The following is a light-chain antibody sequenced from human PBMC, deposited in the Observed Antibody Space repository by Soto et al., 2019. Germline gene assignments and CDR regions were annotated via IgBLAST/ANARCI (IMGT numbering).Light chain of an antibody. Sequence: QTVVTQEPSFSVSPGGTVTLTCGLSSGSVSTSYYPSWYQQTPGQAPRTLIYSTNTRSSGVPDRFSGSILGNKAALTITGAQADDESDYYCVLYMGSAPHVVFGGGTKVTVL. CDR2: STN. J-gene: IGLJ2*01. V-gene: IGLV8-61*01. CDR1: SGSVSTSYY. CDR3: VLYMGSAPHVV.